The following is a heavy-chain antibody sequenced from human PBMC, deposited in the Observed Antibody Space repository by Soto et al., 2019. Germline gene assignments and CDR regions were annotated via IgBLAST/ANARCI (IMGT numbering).Heavy chain of an antibody. CDR3: ARDTWDSSSCMDV. D-gene: IGHD6-6*01. J-gene: IGHJ6*02. Sequence: VAVIWYDGSNKYYADSVKGRFTISRDNSKNTLYLQMNSLRAEDTAVYYCARDTWDSSSCMDVWGQGTTVTVSS. V-gene: IGHV3-33*01. CDR2: IWYDGSNK.